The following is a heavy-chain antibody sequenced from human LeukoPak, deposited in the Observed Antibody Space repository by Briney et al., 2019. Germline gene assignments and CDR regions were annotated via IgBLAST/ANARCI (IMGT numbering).Heavy chain of an antibody. D-gene: IGHD3-22*01. J-gene: IGHJ3*02. V-gene: IGHV3-33*01. Sequence: GGSLRLSCAASGFTFSNYGMHWVRQVPGKGLEWVAAIWFDGIKKYYADSVKGRLTISRDDSKNTLYLQVNSLRAEDTAVYYCARDLEDSSPFGAFDMWGQGTMVTVSS. CDR1: GFTFSNYG. CDR2: IWFDGIKK. CDR3: ARDLEDSSPFGAFDM.